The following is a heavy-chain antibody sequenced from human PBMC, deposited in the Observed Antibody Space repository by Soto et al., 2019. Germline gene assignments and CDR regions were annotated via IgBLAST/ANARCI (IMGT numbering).Heavy chain of an antibody. J-gene: IGHJ4*02. V-gene: IGHV3-30-3*01. CDR1: GFTFSSYA. D-gene: IGHD3-10*01. CDR2: ISYDGSNK. CDR3: ARGHQVGGYFDY. Sequence: QPVGSLRLSCAASGFTFSSYAMHWVRQAPGKGLEWVAVISYDGSNKYYADSVKGRFTISRDNSKNTLYLQMNSLRAEDTAVYYCARGHQVGGYFDYWGQGTLVTVSS.